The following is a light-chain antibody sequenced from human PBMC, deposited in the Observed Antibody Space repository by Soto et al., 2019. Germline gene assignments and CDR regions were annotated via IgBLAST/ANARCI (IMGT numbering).Light chain of an antibody. CDR1: NSISSC. Sequence: IQMTQSPSTRAASXGDRVTINFRGRNSISSCLAWYQQKPGXAPKVLXYDASSLKSGGPSRCSGSGSATEFTRTISSLQPDDLATYYGQQYYSYSRTFGQGTKVEIK. J-gene: IGKJ1*01. CDR2: DAS. CDR3: QQYYSYSRT. V-gene: IGKV1-5*01.